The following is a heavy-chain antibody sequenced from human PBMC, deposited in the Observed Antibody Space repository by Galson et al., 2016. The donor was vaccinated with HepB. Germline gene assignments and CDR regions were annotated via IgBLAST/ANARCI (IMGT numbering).Heavy chain of an antibody. J-gene: IGHJ6*02. CDR2: IKQDGSKK. CDR3: AREKEEIMMEVVIYYGMDV. Sequence: SLRLSCAASGFTFSNYWMSWVRQAPGKGLEWVANIKQDGSKKYSVDSVKGRFTISRDNAKNSLYLQMNSLRAEETAVYYCAREKEEIMMEVVIYYGMDVWGQGTTVTVSS. V-gene: IGHV3-7*01. CDR1: GFTFSNYW. D-gene: IGHD3-22*01.